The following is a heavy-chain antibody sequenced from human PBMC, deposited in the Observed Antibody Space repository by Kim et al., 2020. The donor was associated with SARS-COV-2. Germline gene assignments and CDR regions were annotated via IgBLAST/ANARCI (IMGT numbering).Heavy chain of an antibody. V-gene: IGHV3-23*01. J-gene: IGHJ4*02. Sequence: GGSLRLSCAASGFPFSNFAMSWARHAPGKGLEWVSTISHTGIRTHYADSVKGRFIISRDNSKSTLFLQMNSLRAEDTAIYYCDASDYWGQGSLVTVSS. CDR1: GFPFSNFA. CDR2: ISHTGIRT. CDR3: DASDY.